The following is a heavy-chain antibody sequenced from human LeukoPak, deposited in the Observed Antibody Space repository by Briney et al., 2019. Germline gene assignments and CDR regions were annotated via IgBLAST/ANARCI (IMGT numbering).Heavy chain of an antibody. CDR3: ASCPGPCYYYHGMDV. V-gene: IGHV1-69*13. CDR2: IIPIFGTA. CDR1: GDTFISYA. Sequence: ASVKVSCKASGDTFISYAISWVRQAPGQGLEWMGGIIPIFGTANYAQKFQGRVTITADESTSTAYMELSSLRSEDTAVYYCASCPGPCYYYHGMDVWGQGTTVTVSS. J-gene: IGHJ6*02.